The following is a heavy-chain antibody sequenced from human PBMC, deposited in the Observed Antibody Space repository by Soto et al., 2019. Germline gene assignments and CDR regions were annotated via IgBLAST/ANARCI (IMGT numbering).Heavy chain of an antibody. V-gene: IGHV4-34*01. J-gene: IGHJ4*02. CDR2: INHSGST. D-gene: IGHD6-13*01. CDR1: GGSFSGYY. Sequence: SETLSLTCAVYGGSFSGYYWSWIRQPPGKGLEWIGEINHSGSTNYNPSLKSRVTISVDTSKNQFSLKLSSVTAADTAVYYCARGSAAAGKLPAGPHFDYWGQGTLVTVSS. CDR3: ARGSAAAGKLPAGPHFDY.